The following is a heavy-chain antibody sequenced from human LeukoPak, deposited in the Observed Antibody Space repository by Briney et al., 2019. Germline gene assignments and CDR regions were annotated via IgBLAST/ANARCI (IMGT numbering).Heavy chain of an antibody. CDR1: GFTFSSYG. V-gene: IGHV3-30*03. J-gene: IGHJ4*02. CDR3: AREWNYESSGYFYYY. D-gene: IGHD3-22*01. Sequence: PGGSLRLSCAASGFTFSSYGMHWVRQAPGKGLEWVAVISYDGSNKYYADSVKGRFTISRDNSKNTLYLQMNSLRAEDTAVYYCAREWNYESSGYFYYYWGQGTLVTVSS. CDR2: ISYDGSNK.